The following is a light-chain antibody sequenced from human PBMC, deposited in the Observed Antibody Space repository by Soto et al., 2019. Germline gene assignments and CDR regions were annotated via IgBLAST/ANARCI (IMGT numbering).Light chain of an antibody. V-gene: IGLV4-69*01. J-gene: IGLJ1*01. Sequence: QPVLTQSPSASASLGASVKLTCTLNSGHSSYAIAWHQQQPEKGPRYLMKLNSDGSHSKGDRIPDRFSGSSSGAERYLIISGLQSEDEADYYCQTWGTGIHVFGTGTKLTVL. CDR2: LNSDGSH. CDR1: SGHSSYA. CDR3: QTWGTGIHV.